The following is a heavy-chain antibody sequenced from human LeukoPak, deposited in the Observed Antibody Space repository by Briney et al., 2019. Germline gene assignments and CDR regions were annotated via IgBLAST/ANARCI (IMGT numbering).Heavy chain of an antibody. CDR1: GLTFSTSG. Sequence: AGGSLTLSWTTSGLTFSTSGFNWVRQAPGKGLEWVASIGPTGFDRYHADSIKRRFTISRDNANNFLYLQMDSLRAEDTAVYYCATETNGRHYDYWGQGTLLTVSS. CDR2: IGPTGFDR. CDR3: ATETNGRHYDY. D-gene: IGHD1-14*01. V-gene: IGHV3-21*06. J-gene: IGHJ4*02.